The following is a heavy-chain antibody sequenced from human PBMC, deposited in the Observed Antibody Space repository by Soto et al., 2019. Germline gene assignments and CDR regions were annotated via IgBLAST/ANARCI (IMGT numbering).Heavy chain of an antibody. CDR2: IYYSGST. V-gene: IGHV4-59*08. CDR1: GGSISSYY. CDR3: ASSSGYDNYYYMDV. D-gene: IGHD3-22*01. Sequence: QVQLQESGPGLVKPSETLSLTCTVSGGSISSYYWSWIRQPPGKGLEWIGYIYYSGSTNYNPSLKSRVTISVDTSKNQFSLKLSSVTAADTAVYYCASSSGYDNYYYMDVWGKGTTVTVSS. J-gene: IGHJ6*03.